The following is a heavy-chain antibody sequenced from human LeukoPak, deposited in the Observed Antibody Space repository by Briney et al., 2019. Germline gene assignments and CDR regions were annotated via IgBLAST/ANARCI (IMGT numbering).Heavy chain of an antibody. CDR3: ARSGEAGSLRIPDSHYYYMDV. Sequence: SETLSLTCTVSGGSISSYYWSWIRQPAGKGLEWIGRIYTSGSTNYNPSLKSRVTMSVDTSKNQFSLKLSSVTAADTAVYYCARSGEAGSLRIPDSHYYYMDVWGKGTTVTVSS. D-gene: IGHD5-12*01. V-gene: IGHV4-4*07. CDR1: GGSISSYY. CDR2: IYTSGST. J-gene: IGHJ6*03.